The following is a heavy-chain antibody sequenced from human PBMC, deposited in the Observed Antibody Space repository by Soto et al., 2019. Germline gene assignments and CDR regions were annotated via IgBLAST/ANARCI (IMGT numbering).Heavy chain of an antibody. CDR2: ISSTGSYT. D-gene: IGHD6-19*01. V-gene: IGHV3-11*05. CDR3: AVAGSGSRAYFQH. J-gene: IGHJ1*01. CDR1: GFTFSDYY. Sequence: QVQLVESGGGLVKPGGSLRLSCAASGFTFSDYYMSWIRQAPGKGLEWVSYISSTGSYTNYADSVKGRFTISRDNAKNSLYLQMNSLRAEDSAVYYCAVAGSGSRAYFQHWGQGTLVTVSS.